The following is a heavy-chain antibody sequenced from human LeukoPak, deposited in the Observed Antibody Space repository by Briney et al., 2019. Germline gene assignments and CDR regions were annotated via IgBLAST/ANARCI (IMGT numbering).Heavy chain of an antibody. CDR1: GYTFTSYG. V-gene: IGHV1-18*01. Sequence: ASVKVSCKASGYTFTSYGISWVRQAPGQGLEWMGWISAYNGNTNYAQKFQGRVTITADKSTSTAYMELSSLRSEDTAVYYCAREASVKADKNYFDYWGQGTLVTVSS. CDR2: ISAYNGNT. CDR3: AREASVKADKNYFDY. J-gene: IGHJ4*02. D-gene: IGHD3-22*01.